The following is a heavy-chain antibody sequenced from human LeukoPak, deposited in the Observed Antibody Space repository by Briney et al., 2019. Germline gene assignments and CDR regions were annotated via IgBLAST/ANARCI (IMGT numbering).Heavy chain of an antibody. J-gene: IGHJ4*02. D-gene: IGHD4-23*01. Sequence: ASVKVSCKVSGYTLTELSMHWVRQAPGKGLEWMGGFDPEDGETIYAQKFQGRVTMTEGTSTDTAYMELSSLRSEDTAVYYCATIPSQGVYGGHFDYWGQGTLVTVSS. V-gene: IGHV1-24*01. CDR1: GYTLTELS. CDR2: FDPEDGET. CDR3: ATIPSQGVYGGHFDY.